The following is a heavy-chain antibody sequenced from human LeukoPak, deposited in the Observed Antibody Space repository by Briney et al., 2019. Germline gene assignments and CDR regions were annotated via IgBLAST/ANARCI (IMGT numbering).Heavy chain of an antibody. D-gene: IGHD2-2*01. V-gene: IGHV4-4*02. Sequence: TTSETLSLTCAVSGGSISSSNWWIWVRQPPGKGLEWIGEIYHSGSTNYNPSLKSRVTISVDTSKNQFSLKLSSVTAADTAVYYCASRVVPAANYFDYWGQGTLVTVSS. CDR3: ASRVVPAANYFDY. CDR1: GGSISSSNW. CDR2: IYHSGST. J-gene: IGHJ4*02.